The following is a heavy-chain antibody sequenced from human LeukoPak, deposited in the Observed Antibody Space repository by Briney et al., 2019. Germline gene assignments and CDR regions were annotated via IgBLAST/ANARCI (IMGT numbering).Heavy chain of an antibody. Sequence: PSETLSLTCTVSGGSISSYYWSWIRQPPGKGLEWIGYIYYSGSTNYNPSLKSRVTISVDTSKNQFSLKLSSVTAADTAVYYCARWEGIAVAGTFDYWGQGTLVTVSS. V-gene: IGHV4-59*12. CDR1: GGSISSYY. CDR3: ARWEGIAVAGTFDY. J-gene: IGHJ4*02. CDR2: IYYSGST. D-gene: IGHD6-19*01.